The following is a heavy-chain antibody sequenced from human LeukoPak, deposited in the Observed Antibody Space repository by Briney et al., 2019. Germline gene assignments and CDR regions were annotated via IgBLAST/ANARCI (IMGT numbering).Heavy chain of an antibody. Sequence: GESLKISCKGSGYSFISYWIGWVRQMPGKGLEWMGIIYPGGSDTRYSPSFQGQVTISVDKSISTAYLQCSSLEASDTAIYFCARKGGDDSGTYNTNFDSWGQGTLVTVSS. D-gene: IGHD3-10*01. J-gene: IGHJ4*02. CDR1: GYSFISYW. V-gene: IGHV5-51*01. CDR3: ARKGGDDSGTYNTNFDS. CDR2: IYPGGSDT.